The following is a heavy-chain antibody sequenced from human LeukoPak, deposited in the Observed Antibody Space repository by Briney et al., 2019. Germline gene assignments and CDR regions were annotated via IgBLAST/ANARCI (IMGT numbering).Heavy chain of an antibody. J-gene: IGHJ5*02. Sequence: ASVKVSCKPSRYALTDFYLHWGPQAPRHGREWMGWISPNSGTTYYSQKFQGRVTMTSETSISTAYMELSSLGLDDTAVYYCARDRDCSGGSCHNWFDPWGQGTLVTVSS. CDR3: ARDRDCSGGSCHNWFDP. V-gene: IGHV1-2*02. D-gene: IGHD2-15*01. CDR2: ISPNSGTT. CDR1: RYALTDFY.